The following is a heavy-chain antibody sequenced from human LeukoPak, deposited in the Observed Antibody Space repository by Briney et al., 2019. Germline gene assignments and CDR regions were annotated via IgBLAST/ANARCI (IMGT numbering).Heavy chain of an antibody. Sequence: GGSLRLSCAASGFTFSSYNMNWVRQAPGKGLEWVSSITSGSSYIYYADSVKGRFTISRDNAKNSLYLQMNSLRAEDTAVYYCARDSIGKSDTAMVNGWYYYYMDVWGKGTTVTVSS. J-gene: IGHJ6*03. V-gene: IGHV3-21*01. CDR3: ARDSIGKSDTAMVNGWYYYYMDV. CDR1: GFTFSSYN. D-gene: IGHD5-18*01. CDR2: ITSGSSYI.